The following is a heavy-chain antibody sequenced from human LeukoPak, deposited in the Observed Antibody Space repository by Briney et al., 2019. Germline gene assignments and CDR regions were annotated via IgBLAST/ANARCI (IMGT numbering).Heavy chain of an antibody. CDR1: GFSLRTTGVG. D-gene: IGHD2-21*02. V-gene: IGHV2-5*02. CDR3: AHSSCGGDCKRTYDYYEMEV. CDR2: IYWDDDK. J-gene: IGHJ6*02. Sequence: SGPTLVNPTQTLTLTCSSSGFSLRTTGVGVGWIRQPPGKALEWLALIYWDDDKRYSPSLKSRLTITKDTPKNQVVLTMTNMDPVDTGTYCAHSSCGGDCKRTYDYYEMEVWGQGTTVTVSS.